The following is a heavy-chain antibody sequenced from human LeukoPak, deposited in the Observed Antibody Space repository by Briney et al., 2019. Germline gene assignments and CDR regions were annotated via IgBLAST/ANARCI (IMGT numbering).Heavy chain of an antibody. J-gene: IGHJ4*02. CDR3: ATHMNTVTTGFDY. V-gene: IGHV3-23*01. D-gene: IGHD4-17*01. Sequence: GGSLRLSCTASGFTFSNYAMSWVRQAPGKGLEWVSVISGSGTSTYYADPVKGRFTISRDNSKNTLYLQMNSLRAEDTAVYYCATHMNTVTTGFDYWGQGTLVTVSS. CDR1: GFTFSNYA. CDR2: ISGSGTST.